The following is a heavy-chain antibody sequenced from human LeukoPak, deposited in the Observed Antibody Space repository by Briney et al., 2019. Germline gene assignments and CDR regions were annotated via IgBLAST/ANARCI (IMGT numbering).Heavy chain of an antibody. J-gene: IGHJ4*02. V-gene: IGHV3-30*04. CDR3: ARPPEQWLVLGYLDY. CDR2: ISYDGSNK. D-gene: IGHD6-19*01. CDR1: GFTFSSYA. Sequence: GGSLRLSCAASGFTFSSYAMHWVRQAPGKGLEWVAVISYDGSNKYYADSVKGRFTISRDNSKNTLYLQMNSLRAEDTAVYYCARPPEQWLVLGYLDYWGQGTLVTVSS.